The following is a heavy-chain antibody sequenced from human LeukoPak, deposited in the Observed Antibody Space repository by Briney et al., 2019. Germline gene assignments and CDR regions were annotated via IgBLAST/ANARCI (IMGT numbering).Heavy chain of an antibody. CDR1: GGFFTNYY. CDR3: AILNNAPLGYCSGSSCYRNWFDP. V-gene: IGHV4-34*12. CDR2: IIHSGSA. D-gene: IGHD2-15*01. J-gene: IGHJ5*02. Sequence: PSETLSLTCAVDGGFFTNYYWTWIRQPPGKGLEWIGEIIHSGSANYNPSLKSRVTISLDTSSNQFSLKLSSVTAADTAVYYCAILNNAPLGYCSGSSCYRNWFDPWGQGTLVTVSS.